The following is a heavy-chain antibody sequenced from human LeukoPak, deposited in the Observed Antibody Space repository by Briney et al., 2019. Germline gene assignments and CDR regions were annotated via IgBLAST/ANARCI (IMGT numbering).Heavy chain of an antibody. CDR3: AKVASLCTSTSCVRGGFDY. D-gene: IGHD2-2*01. J-gene: IGHJ4*02. CDR2: LSGSGGNT. Sequence: GGSLRLSCTASGFTFSSYAMSWVRQAPGKGLEWVSALSGSGGNTYYADSVKGRFTISRDNSKNTLYLQMNSLRAEDTTKYYCAKVASLCTSTSCVRGGFDYWGQGTLVTVSS. V-gene: IGHV3-23*01. CDR1: GFTFSSYA.